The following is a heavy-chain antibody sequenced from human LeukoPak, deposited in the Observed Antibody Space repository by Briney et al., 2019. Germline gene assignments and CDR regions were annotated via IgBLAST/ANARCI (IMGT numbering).Heavy chain of an antibody. J-gene: IGHJ3*02. CDR1: GGSFSTYY. V-gene: IGHV4-59*08. CDR3: ARNLGFGIDI. CDR2: IYHSGST. D-gene: IGHD3-10*01. Sequence: SETLSLTCAVSGGSFSTYYWSWIRQPPGKGLEWIGYIYHSGSTNYNPSLKSRVTISVDTSKNQFSLKLSSVTAADTAVYYCARNLGFGIDIWGQGTMVTVSS.